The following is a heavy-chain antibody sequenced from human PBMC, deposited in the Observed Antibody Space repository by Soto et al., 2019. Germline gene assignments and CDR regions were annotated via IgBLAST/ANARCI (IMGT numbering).Heavy chain of an antibody. J-gene: IGHJ4*02. CDR2: ISEGGGTP. CDR3: AKRSRYDFDS. Sequence: EVQLLESGGGLEQPGGSLRLSCAASGFTFSAFAMSWVRQAPGKGLEWVSTISEGGGTPFYADSVKGRFPISRDNSQNTLHMQMTTLRAEDTAVYFCAKRSRYDFDSWGQGSLVTVSS. V-gene: IGHV3-23*01. D-gene: IGHD6-13*01. CDR1: GFTFSAFA.